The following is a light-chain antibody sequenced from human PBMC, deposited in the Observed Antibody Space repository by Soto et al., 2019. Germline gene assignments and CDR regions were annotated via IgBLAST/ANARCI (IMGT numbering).Light chain of an antibody. CDR3: QQYNNWPPGHT. V-gene: IGKV3-15*01. CDR2: GAS. J-gene: IGKJ2*01. CDR1: QSISVN. Sequence: IVMTQSPATLSVSPGERATLSCRASQSISVNLAWYQQRPGQAPRLLIYGASTRATGIPARFSGSGSGTEFTLTISSLQSEDFVVYYCQQYNNWPPGHTFGQGTKLEIK.